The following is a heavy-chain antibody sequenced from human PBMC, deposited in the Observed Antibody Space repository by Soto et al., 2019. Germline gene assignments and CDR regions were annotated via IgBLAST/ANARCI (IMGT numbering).Heavy chain of an antibody. Sequence: GESLKISCKGSGYSFAGYWITWVRQKPGKGLEWMGRIDPSDSQTYHSPSFRGHVTISVTKSITTVFLQWSSLRASDTAMYYCARQIHDSDTGPNFQYYFDSWGQGTPVTVSS. CDR1: GYSFAGYW. J-gene: IGHJ4*02. CDR3: ARQIHDSDTGPNFQYYFDS. V-gene: IGHV5-10-1*01. CDR2: IDPSDSQT. D-gene: IGHD5-18*01.